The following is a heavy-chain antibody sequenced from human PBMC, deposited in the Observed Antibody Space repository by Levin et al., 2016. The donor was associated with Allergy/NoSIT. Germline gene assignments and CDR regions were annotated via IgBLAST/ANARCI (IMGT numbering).Heavy chain of an antibody. CDR2: IIPILGIA. Sequence: WVRQAPGQGLEWMGRIIPILGIANYAQKFQGRVTITADKSTSTAYMELSSLRSEDTAVYYCAREGYSNYLRKPFDYWGQGTLVTVSS. CDR3: AREGYSNYLRKPFDY. V-gene: IGHV1-69*04. J-gene: IGHJ4*02. D-gene: IGHD4-11*01.